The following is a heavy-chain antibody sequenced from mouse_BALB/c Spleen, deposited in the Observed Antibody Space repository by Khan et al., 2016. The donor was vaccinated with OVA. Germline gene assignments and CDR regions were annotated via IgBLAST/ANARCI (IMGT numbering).Heavy chain of an antibody. V-gene: IGHV3-2*02. Sequence: EVQLQESGPGLVKPSQSLSLTCTVTGYSITSGYGWNWIRQFPGNKLEWMGYISYSGSHKYNPSLKSRISITRDTSKDQFFLQLNSVTTEDTATYYCARTARIKYWGQGTTLTVSS. J-gene: IGHJ2*01. CDR1: GYSITSGYG. CDR3: ARTARIKY. CDR2: ISYSGSH. D-gene: IGHD1-2*01.